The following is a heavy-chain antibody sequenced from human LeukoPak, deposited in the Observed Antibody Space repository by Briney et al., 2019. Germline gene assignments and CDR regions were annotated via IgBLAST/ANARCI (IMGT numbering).Heavy chain of an antibody. CDR1: GFAFSSYW. V-gene: IGHV3-7*01. Sequence: GGSLRLPCEASGFAFSSYWASWVRQAPGKGLEWVANINQDGNSQNYVDSVRGRFTISKDNAKNSVYLQMNSLRAEDTAAYYCARSLWPEDYWGQGILVTVSS. D-gene: IGHD2-21*01. CDR2: INQDGNSQ. CDR3: ARSLWPEDY. J-gene: IGHJ4*02.